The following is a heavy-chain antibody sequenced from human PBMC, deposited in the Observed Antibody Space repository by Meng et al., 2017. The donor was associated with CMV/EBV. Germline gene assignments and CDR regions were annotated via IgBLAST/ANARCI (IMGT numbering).Heavy chain of an antibody. CDR3: ARALIAVAGSRDYYYGMDV. J-gene: IGHJ6*02. Sequence: GGSLRLSCAASGFTFSSYEMNWVRQAPGKGLEWVSYISSSGSTIYYADSVKGRFTISRDNAKNSLYLQMNNLRAEDTAVYYCARALIAVAGSRDYYYGMDVWGQGTTVTVSS. CDR1: GFTFSSYE. D-gene: IGHD6-19*01. CDR2: ISSSGSTI. V-gene: IGHV3-48*03.